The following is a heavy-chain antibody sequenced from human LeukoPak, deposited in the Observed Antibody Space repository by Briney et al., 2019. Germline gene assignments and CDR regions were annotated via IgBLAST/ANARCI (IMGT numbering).Heavy chain of an antibody. CDR3: AKLGTTVTRSGDRPHEGY. Sequence: GVSLRLSSATSGSTFTDYYMSWIRQAPGKGLEWVSYISVSGTTMYYADSVKGRFTISRDNSKNTLYLQMNSLRAEDTAVYYCAKLGTTVTRSGDRPHEGYWGQGTLVTVSS. CDR2: ISVSGTTM. J-gene: IGHJ4*02. CDR1: GSTFTDYY. D-gene: IGHD4-17*01. V-gene: IGHV3-11*04.